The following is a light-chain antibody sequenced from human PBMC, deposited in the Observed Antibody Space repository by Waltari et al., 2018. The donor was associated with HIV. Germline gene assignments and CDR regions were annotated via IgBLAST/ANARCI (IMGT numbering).Light chain of an antibody. CDR1: CSNLGRSS. J-gene: IGLJ3*02. Sequence: QSVLNQPPSASGTPGPGVPISFSGGCSNLGRSSVYCYQQLPGTAPKLLIYRNNQRPSGVPDRFSGSKSGTSASLAISGLRSEDEADYYCAAWDNSLSALVFGGGTKLTVL. CDR3: AAWDNSLSALV. V-gene: IGLV1-47*01. CDR2: RNN.